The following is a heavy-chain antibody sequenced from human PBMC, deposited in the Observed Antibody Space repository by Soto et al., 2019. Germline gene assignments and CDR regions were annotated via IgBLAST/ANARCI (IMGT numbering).Heavy chain of an antibody. Sequence: QVQLQESGPGLVKPSETLSLTCTVSGGSISSYYWIWIRQPAGKGLEWIGRIYTSGSTHYNPSLKIRVTMSVDTSKNPFSLKLSSVTAADTAVYYCARVMDQLALDYWGQGTLVTVSS. J-gene: IGHJ4*02. CDR2: IYTSGST. CDR1: GGSISSYY. CDR3: ARVMDQLALDY. V-gene: IGHV4-4*07. D-gene: IGHD6-6*01.